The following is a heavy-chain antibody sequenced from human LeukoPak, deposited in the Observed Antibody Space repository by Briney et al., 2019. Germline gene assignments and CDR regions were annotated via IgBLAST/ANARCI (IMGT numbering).Heavy chain of an antibody. CDR3: ARDKLGTRWFDP. CDR2: IYYSGST. J-gene: IGHJ5*02. CDR1: GGSISSSSYY. Sequence: PSETLSLTCTVSGGSISSSSYYWGWIRQPPGKGLEWIGSIYYSGSTYYNPSLKSRVTISVDTSKNQFSLKLSSVTAADTAVYYCARDKLGTRWFDPWGQGTLVTVSS. V-gene: IGHV4-39*07. D-gene: IGHD7-27*01.